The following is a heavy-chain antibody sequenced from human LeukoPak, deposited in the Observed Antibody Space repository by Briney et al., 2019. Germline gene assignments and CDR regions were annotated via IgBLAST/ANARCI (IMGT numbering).Heavy chain of an antibody. V-gene: IGHV3-74*01. CDR2: INGDGSWT. D-gene: IGHD2-15*01. J-gene: IGHJ4*02. CDR3: AKQLGYCSDGSCYFPY. CDR1: GNYW. Sequence: AGGSLRLSCAASGNYWMHWVRQAPGKGLVWVSHINGDGSWTTYADSVQGRFTISRDNSKSTLCLQMNSLRAEDTAVYYCAKQLGYCSDGSCYFPYWGQGTLVTVSS.